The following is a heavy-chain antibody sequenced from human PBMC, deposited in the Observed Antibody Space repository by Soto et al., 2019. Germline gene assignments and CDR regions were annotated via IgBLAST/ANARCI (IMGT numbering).Heavy chain of an antibody. CDR3: ERDGYGATTRRSLDI. V-gene: IGHV1-18*01. D-gene: IGHD1-26*01. Sequence: QVQLVQSGAEMKKPGASVKVSCKASGYTFTNYGISWVRQAPGQGLEWMGWISAYNGDTNYAQKLQGRVTMTTDTFMGTTYTYLRRVRSDHTGLYSCERDGYGATTRRSLDIWGQGAMVTVSS. J-gene: IGHJ3*02. CDR2: ISAYNGDT. CDR1: GYTFTNYG.